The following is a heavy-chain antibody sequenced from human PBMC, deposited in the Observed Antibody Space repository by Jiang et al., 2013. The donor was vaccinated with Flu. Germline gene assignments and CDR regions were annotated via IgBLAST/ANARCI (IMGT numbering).Heavy chain of an antibody. CDR3: GRVGKTGFYYMDD. D-gene: IGHD3-9*01. CDR2: ISAYNGNT. Sequence: SGAEVMEPGASVKVSCKTSGYTFTSYGFTWVRQAPGQGLEWMGWISAYNGNTNYAQKIQGRVTMTTDTSTSTVYMELRSLRSDDTAVYYCGRVGKTGFYYMDDWGQGTPGHRLL. CDR1: GYTFTSYG. V-gene: IGHV1-18*01. J-gene: IGHJ4*02.